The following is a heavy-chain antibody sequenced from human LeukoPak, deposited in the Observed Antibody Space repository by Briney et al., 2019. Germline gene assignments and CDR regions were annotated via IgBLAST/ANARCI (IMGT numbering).Heavy chain of an antibody. CDR2: MNPNSGNT. J-gene: IGHJ5*02. V-gene: IGHV1-8*01. CDR1: GYTFTSYD. CDR3: ARVRGVRGVNTYNWFDP. D-gene: IGHD3-10*01. Sequence: SVKVSCKASGYTFTSYDINWVRQATGQGLEWMGWMNPNSGNTGYAQKFQGRVTMTRNTSISTAYMGLSSLRSEDTAVYYCARVRGVRGVNTYNWFDPWGQGTLVTVSS.